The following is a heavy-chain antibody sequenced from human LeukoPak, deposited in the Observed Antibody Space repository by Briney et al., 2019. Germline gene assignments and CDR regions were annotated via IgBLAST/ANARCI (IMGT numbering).Heavy chain of an antibody. CDR1: GFTFSSYS. CDR2: ISSSSSTI. CDR3: ARGLLGSWYDPINFDY. Sequence: GGSLRLSCAASGFTFSSYSMNWVRQAPGKGLEWVSYISSSSSTIYYADSVKGRFTISRDNAKNSLYLQMNSLRAEDTAVYYCARGLLGSWYDPINFDYWGQGTLVTVSS. V-gene: IGHV3-48*04. J-gene: IGHJ4*02. D-gene: IGHD6-13*01.